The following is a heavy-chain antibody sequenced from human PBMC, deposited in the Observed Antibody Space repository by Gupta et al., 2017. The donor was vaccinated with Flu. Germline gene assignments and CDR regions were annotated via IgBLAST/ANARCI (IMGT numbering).Heavy chain of an antibody. CDR3: ARDATSYYDFWVTREPYFDY. CDR2: IWYDGSNK. CDR1: GFTFGSYG. V-gene: IGHV3-33*01. J-gene: IGHJ4*02. D-gene: IGHD3-3*01. Sequence: QVQLVESGGGVVQPGRSLRLSCAASGFTFGSYGMHWVRQAPGKGLEWVAVIWYDGSNKYYADSVKGRFTISRDNSKNTLYLQMNSLRAEDTAVYYCARDATSYYDFWVTREPYFDYWGQGTLVTVSS.